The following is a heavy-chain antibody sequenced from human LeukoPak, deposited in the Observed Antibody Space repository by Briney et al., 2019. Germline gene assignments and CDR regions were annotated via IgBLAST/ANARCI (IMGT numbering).Heavy chain of an antibody. D-gene: IGHD2-2*01. CDR3: ARQRYCSSTSCPNWFDP. CDR2: INPNSGGT. Sequence: ASVKVSCKASGYTFTGYYMHWVRQAPGQGLEWMGRINPNSGGTNYAQKFQGWVTMTRDTSISTAYMELSRLRSDDTAVYYCARQRYCSSTSCPNWFDPWGQGTLVTVSS. J-gene: IGHJ5*02. V-gene: IGHV1-2*04. CDR1: GYTFTGYY.